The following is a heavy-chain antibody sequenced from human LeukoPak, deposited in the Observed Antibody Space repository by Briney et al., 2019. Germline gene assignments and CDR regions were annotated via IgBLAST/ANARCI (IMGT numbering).Heavy chain of an antibody. Sequence: ASVKVSCKASGYTFTSYDINWVRQATGQGLEWMGWMNPNSGNTGYAQKFQGRVTMTRNTSISTAYMELSSLRSVDTAVYYCARLGYCSGGSCSYYFDYWGQGTLVTVSS. V-gene: IGHV1-8*01. CDR1: GYTFTSYD. CDR3: ARLGYCSGGSCSYYFDY. CDR2: MNPNSGNT. J-gene: IGHJ4*02. D-gene: IGHD2-15*01.